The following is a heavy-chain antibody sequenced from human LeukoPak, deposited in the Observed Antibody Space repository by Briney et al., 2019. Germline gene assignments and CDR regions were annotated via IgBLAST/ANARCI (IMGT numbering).Heavy chain of an antibody. J-gene: IGHJ4*02. CDR3: AKAFRTYYDFWSGYWDYFDY. CDR1: GFTFSSYA. Sequence: GGSLRLSCAASGFTFSSYAMSWVRQAPGKGLEWVSAISGSGGSTYYADSVKGRFTISRDNSKNTLYLQMNSLRAEDTAVYYCAKAFRTYYDFWSGYWDYFDYWGQGTLVTVSS. V-gene: IGHV3-23*01. D-gene: IGHD3-3*01. CDR2: ISGSGGST.